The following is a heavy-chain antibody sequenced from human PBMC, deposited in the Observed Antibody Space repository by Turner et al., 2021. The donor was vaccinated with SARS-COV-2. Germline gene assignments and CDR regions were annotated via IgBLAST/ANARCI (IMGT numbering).Heavy chain of an antibody. D-gene: IGHD3-22*01. CDR2: ISHSGTT. Sequence: QVRLQQWGAGLLKPSETLSLTCAVHGGSSSGYYWSWIRQPPGKGLEWIGEISHSGTTNYNPSLKNRVTISVDTSKNQFSLKLSSVTAADTAVYYCARQDRITMIYAFDIWGQGTMVTVSS. V-gene: IGHV4-34*01. CDR3: ARQDRITMIYAFDI. CDR1: GGSSSGYY. J-gene: IGHJ3*02.